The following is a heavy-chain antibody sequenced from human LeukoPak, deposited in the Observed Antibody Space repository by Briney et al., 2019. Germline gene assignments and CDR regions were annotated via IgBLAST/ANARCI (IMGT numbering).Heavy chain of an antibody. J-gene: IGHJ6*02. D-gene: IGHD2-2*01. Sequence: GGSLRLSCAASGLTFSNAWMTWVRQAPGKGLEWVGRIYRNADGGTTDYAAPVKGRFTISRDDSKNTLYLQMNSLKTEDTAVYYCTTDSYCSTTTCYASSNYYYGLDAWGQGTSVTVSS. CDR3: TTDSYCSTTTCYASSNYYYGLDA. CDR1: GLTFSNAW. CDR2: IYRNADGGTT. V-gene: IGHV3-15*05.